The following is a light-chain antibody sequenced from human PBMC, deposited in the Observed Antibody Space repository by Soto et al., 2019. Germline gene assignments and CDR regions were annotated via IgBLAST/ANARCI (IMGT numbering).Light chain of an antibody. CDR2: GAS. CDR3: QQSNNWPQT. V-gene: IGKV3-15*01. J-gene: IGKJ1*01. CDR1: QSVSSN. Sequence: EIVMTQSPATLSVYPGEIATLCCRASQSVSSNLAWYQQKPGQAPRLLIYGASTRATDIPPRFSGSGSGTEFTLTISSLQSEDVAVYYCQQSNNWPQTFGQGTKVDIK.